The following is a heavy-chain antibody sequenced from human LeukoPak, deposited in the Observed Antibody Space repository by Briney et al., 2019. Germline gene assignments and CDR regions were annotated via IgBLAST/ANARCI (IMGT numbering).Heavy chain of an antibody. CDR2: VFYSGTR. V-gene: IGHV4-59*01. J-gene: IGHJ2*01. CDR3: ARRGLRDDWYFDL. D-gene: IGHD4-17*01. Sequence: SETLSLTCTVSGGSISSYFWSWIRQPPGKGLEWIGYVFYSGTRNYKPSLKSRVTISVDTSKNQFSLKLSSVTPADTAVYYCARRGLRDDWYFDLWGRGTLVTVSS. CDR1: GGSISSYF.